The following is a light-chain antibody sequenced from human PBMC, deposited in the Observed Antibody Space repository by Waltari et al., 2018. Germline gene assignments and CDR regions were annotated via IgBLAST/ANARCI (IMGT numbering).Light chain of an antibody. CDR2: DAS. Sequence: EIVFTQSPATLSLSPGERATLPCRASQSVSSYLAWYQQKPGQAPRLLIFDASNRATGIPARFSGSGSGTDFTLTISSLEPEDFAVYYCQQRSNWPPLFTFGPGTKVDIK. V-gene: IGKV3-11*01. CDR1: QSVSSY. CDR3: QQRSNWPPLFT. J-gene: IGKJ3*01.